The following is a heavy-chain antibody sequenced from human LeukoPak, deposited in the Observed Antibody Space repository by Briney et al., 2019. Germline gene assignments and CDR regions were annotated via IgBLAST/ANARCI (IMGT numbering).Heavy chain of an antibody. V-gene: IGHV3-30*18. J-gene: IGHJ4*02. CDR3: AKGGRIAARPASLDY. CDR2: ISYDGSNK. D-gene: IGHD6-6*01. CDR1: GFTFSTYI. Sequence: GGSLRLSCAASGFTFSTYIMNWVRQAPGKGLEWVAVISYDGSNKYYADSVKGRFTISRDNSKNTLYLQMNSLRAEDTAVYYCAKGGRIAARPASLDYWGQGTLVTVSS.